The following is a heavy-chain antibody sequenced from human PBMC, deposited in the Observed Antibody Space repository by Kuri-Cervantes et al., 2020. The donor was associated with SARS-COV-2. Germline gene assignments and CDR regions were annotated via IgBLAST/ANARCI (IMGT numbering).Heavy chain of an antibody. CDR3: ARDWETYSGSYISGY. D-gene: IGHD1-26*01. V-gene: IGHV3-53*01. Sequence: GESLKISCAASGFTVSSNYMSWVRQAPGKGLEWVSVIYSGGSTYYADSVKGRFTISRDNSKNTLYLQMNSLRAEDTAVYYCARDWETYSGSYISGYWGQGTLVPSTQ. J-gene: IGHJ4*02. CDR1: GFTVSSNY. CDR2: IYSGGST.